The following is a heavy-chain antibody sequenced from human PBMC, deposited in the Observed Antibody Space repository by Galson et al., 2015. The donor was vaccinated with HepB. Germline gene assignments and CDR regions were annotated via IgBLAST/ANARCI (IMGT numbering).Heavy chain of an antibody. Sequence: SVKVSCKASGYTFTSYGISWVRQAPGQGLEWMGRIIPILGIANYAQKFQGRVTITADKSTSTAYMELSSLRSEDTAVYYCASYGKYCSGGSCYFGYFDYWGQGTLVTVSS. CDR1: GYTFTSYG. CDR3: ASYGKYCSGGSCYFGYFDY. CDR2: IIPILGIA. V-gene: IGHV1-69*04. J-gene: IGHJ4*02. D-gene: IGHD2-15*01.